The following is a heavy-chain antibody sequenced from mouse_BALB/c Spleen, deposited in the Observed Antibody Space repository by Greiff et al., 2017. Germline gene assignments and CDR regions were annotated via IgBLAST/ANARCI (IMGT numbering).Heavy chain of an antibody. J-gene: IGHJ3*01. Sequence: QVQLQQSGAELARPGASVKLSCKASGYTFTSYWMQWVKQRPGQGLEWIGAIYPGDGDTRYTQKFKGKATLTADKSSSTAYMQLSSLASEDSAVYYCARSYYGSSPFAYWGQGTLVTVSA. V-gene: IGHV1-87*01. CDR3: ARSYYGSSPFAY. D-gene: IGHD1-1*01. CDR2: IYPGDGDT. CDR1: GYTFTSYW.